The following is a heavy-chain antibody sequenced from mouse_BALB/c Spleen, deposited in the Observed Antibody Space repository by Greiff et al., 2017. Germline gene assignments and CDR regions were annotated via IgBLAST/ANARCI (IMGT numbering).Heavy chain of an antibody. V-gene: IGHV5-4*02. J-gene: IGHJ4*01. D-gene: IGHD2-1*01. Sequence: EVKLMESGGGLVKPGGSLKLSCAASGFTFSDYYMYWVRQTPEKRLEWVATISDGGSYTYYPDSVKGRFTISRDNAKNNLYLQMSSLKSEDTAMYYCARDRDGNYVGAMDYWGQGTSVTVSS. CDR1: GFTFSDYY. CDR2: ISDGGSYT. CDR3: ARDRDGNYVGAMDY.